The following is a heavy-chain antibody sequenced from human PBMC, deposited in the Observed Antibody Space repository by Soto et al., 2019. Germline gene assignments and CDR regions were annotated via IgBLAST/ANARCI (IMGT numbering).Heavy chain of an antibody. D-gene: IGHD3-10*01. V-gene: IGHV3-30*18. CDR1: GFTFSIYA. CDR2: ISYDGTKT. Sequence: QVQLVESGGGVVQPGRSLRVSCAASGFTFSIYAMHWVRQAPGTGLEWVAVISYDGTKTNYADSVKGRFTISRDNSKNTGYLQMNRLRDEATGVYYCAKDRGQRRRGPRDRYDYWGQGTVVTVSP. J-gene: IGHJ4*02. CDR3: AKDRGQRRRGPRDRYDY.